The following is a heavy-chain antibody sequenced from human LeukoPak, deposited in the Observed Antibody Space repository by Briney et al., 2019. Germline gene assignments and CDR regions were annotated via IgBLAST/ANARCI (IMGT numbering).Heavy chain of an antibody. CDR3: ARRVYSGYDYYYYYGMDV. Sequence: PSETLSLTCAVYGGSFSGYYWSWVRQPPGKGLEWIGEINHSGSITYNPSRKSRVTISVDTSKNQFSLKLSSVTAADTAVYYCARRVYSGYDYYYYYGMDVWGQGTTVTVSS. V-gene: IGHV4-34*01. CDR2: INHSGSI. D-gene: IGHD5-12*01. CDR1: GGSFSGYY. J-gene: IGHJ6*02.